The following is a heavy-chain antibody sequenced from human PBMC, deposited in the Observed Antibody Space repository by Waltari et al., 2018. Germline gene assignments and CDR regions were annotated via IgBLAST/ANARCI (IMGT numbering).Heavy chain of an antibody. Sequence: QVQLQESGPGLVKPSETLSLTCTVSGGSISSYYWSWIRQPPGKGLEWIGYNYYSGSTNSTPSLKRRVTISVDTSKNQFSLKLSSVTAADTAVYYCARGTRITIFGAYWYFDLWGRGTLVTVSS. CDR1: GGSISSYY. D-gene: IGHD3-3*01. V-gene: IGHV4-59*01. CDR3: ARGTRITIFGAYWYFDL. J-gene: IGHJ2*01. CDR2: NYYSGST.